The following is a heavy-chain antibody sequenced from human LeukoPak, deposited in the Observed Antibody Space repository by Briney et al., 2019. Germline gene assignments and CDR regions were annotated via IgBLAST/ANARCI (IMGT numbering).Heavy chain of an antibody. CDR3: AREGYSYGYAFDI. V-gene: IGHV1-69*05. CDR1: GGTFSSYA. D-gene: IGHD5-18*01. J-gene: IGHJ3*02. CDR2: IIPTFGTA. Sequence: SVKVSCKASGGTFSSYAISWVRQAPGQGLEWMGGIIPTFGTANYAQKFQGRVTITTDESTSTAYMELSSLRSEDTAVYYCAREGYSYGYAFDIWGQGTMVTVSS.